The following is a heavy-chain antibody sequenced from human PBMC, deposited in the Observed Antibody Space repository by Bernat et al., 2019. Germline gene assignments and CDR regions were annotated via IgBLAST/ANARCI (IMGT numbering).Heavy chain of an antibody. D-gene: IGHD3-16*02. CDR3: ARQPQIVDFDY. CDR1: GGSISSSSYY. J-gene: IGHJ4*02. V-gene: IGHV4-39*01. Sequence: QLQLQESGPGLAKPSETLSLTCTVSGGSISSSSYYWGWIRQPPGKGLEWIGSIYYSGSTYYNPSLKSRVTISVDTSKNQFSLKLSSVTAADTAVYYCARQPQIVDFDYWGQGTLVTVSS. CDR2: IYYSGST.